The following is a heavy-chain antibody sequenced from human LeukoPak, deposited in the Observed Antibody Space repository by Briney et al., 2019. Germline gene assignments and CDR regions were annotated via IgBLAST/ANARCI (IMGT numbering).Heavy chain of an antibody. CDR3: ARGTDIVVVPAAYDYWYFDL. D-gene: IGHD2-2*01. CDR1: GGSFSGYY. Sequence: PSETLSLTCAVYGGSFSGYYWSWIRQPPGKGLEWIGEINHSGSTNYNPSLKSRVTISVDTSKNQFSLKLSSVTAADTAVYYCARGTDIVVVPAAYDYWYFDLWGRGTLVTVSS. CDR2: INHSGST. V-gene: IGHV4-34*01. J-gene: IGHJ2*01.